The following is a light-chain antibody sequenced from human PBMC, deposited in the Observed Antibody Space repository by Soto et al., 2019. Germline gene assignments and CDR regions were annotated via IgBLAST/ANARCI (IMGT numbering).Light chain of an antibody. CDR3: QSYDSSLGGVV. J-gene: IGLJ2*01. CDR2: GNN. V-gene: IGLV1-40*01. Sequence: QSVLTQPPSVSGAPGQRVTISCIGSSSNIGAGYNVHWYQQFPGTAPKLLIYGNNNRPSGVPDRFSGSKSGTSASLAITGLQAEDEADYECQSYDSSLGGVVFGGGTKLTVL. CDR1: SSNIGAGYN.